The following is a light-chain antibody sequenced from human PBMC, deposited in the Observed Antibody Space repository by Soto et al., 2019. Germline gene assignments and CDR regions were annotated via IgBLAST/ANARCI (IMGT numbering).Light chain of an antibody. Sequence: QSVLTQPPSASGTPGQTVTISCSGSSTNIGSNYVYSYQQLPGTAPKILIYRDNQRPSGVPDRFSGSKSGTSASLAISGLRSEDEADYYCAAWDDSLSAHVFGGGTQLTVL. CDR2: RDN. CDR1: STNIGSNY. CDR3: AAWDDSLSAHV. V-gene: IGLV1-47*01. J-gene: IGLJ2*01.